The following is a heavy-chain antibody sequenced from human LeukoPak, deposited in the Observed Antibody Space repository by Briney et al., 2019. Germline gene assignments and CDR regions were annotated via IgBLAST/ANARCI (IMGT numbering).Heavy chain of an antibody. CDR1: GGSFSGYY. Sequence: SETLSLTCAVYGGSFSGYYWNWIRQPPGKGLEWIGEINHSGRTNYNPSLKSRVTISVDTSKKQFSLKLTSVTAADTAVYYCARVKYYYDSSGYWGFDPWGQGTLVTVSS. CDR2: INHSGRT. V-gene: IGHV4-34*01. J-gene: IGHJ5*02. D-gene: IGHD3-22*01. CDR3: ARVKYYYDSSGYWGFDP.